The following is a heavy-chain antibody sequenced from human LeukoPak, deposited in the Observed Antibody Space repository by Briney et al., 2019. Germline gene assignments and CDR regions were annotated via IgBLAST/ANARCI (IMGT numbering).Heavy chain of an antibody. D-gene: IGHD4-23*01. CDR1: GGSISRGGYS. CDR2: IYHSGST. CDR3: ARGNYGGNSYFDY. Sequence: SETLSLTCAVSGGSISRGGYSWSWIRQPPGKGLEWIGYIYHSGSTYYNPSLKSRVTISVDRSKNQFSLKLSSVTAADTAVYYCARGNYGGNSYFDYWGQGTLVTVSS. V-gene: IGHV4-30-2*01. J-gene: IGHJ4*02.